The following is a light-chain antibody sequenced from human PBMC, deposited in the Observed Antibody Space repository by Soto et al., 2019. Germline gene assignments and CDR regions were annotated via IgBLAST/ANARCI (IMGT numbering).Light chain of an antibody. CDR3: GTWDSSLSAGRMV. V-gene: IGLV1-51*01. J-gene: IGLJ2*01. Sequence: QSVSTQPPSVSAAPGQKVTISCSGSSSNIGNNYVSWYQQLPGTAPKLLIYDNNKRPSGIPDRFSGSKSGTSATLGITGLQTGDEADYYCGTWDSSLSAGRMVFGGGTQLTVL. CDR1: SSNIGNNY. CDR2: DNN.